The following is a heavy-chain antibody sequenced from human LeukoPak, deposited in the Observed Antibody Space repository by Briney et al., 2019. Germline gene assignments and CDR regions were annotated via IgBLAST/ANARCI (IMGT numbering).Heavy chain of an antibody. J-gene: IGHJ6*02. D-gene: IGHD1-26*01. CDR3: AREWYSGNPRRDYYYGMDV. Sequence: GASVKVSCKASGYTFTGYYMHWVRQAPGQGLEWMGWINPNSGGTNYAQKFQGWVTMTRDTSISTAYMELSRLRSDDTAVYYCAREWYSGNPRRDYYYGMDVWGQGTTVTVSS. V-gene: IGHV1-2*04. CDR1: GYTFTGYY. CDR2: INPNSGGT.